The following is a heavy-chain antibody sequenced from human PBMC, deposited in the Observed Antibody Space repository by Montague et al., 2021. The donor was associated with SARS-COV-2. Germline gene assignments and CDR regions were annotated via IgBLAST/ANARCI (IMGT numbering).Heavy chain of an antibody. CDR1: GGSISSYY. V-gene: IGHV4-59*12. Sequence: SETLSLTCTVSGGSISSYYWSWIRQPPGKGLEWIGFIYYSGSTNYNPSLKSRVTISVDTSKNQFSLKLSSVTAADTAVYYCAGVSRITIFGVVGWYAPWGQGTLVTVSS. D-gene: IGHD3-3*01. J-gene: IGHJ5*02. CDR2: IYYSGST. CDR3: AGVSRITIFGVVGWYAP.